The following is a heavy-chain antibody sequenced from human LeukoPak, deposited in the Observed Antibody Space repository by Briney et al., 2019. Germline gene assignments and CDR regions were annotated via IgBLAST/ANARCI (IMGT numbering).Heavy chain of an antibody. D-gene: IGHD1-26*01. J-gene: IGHJ4*02. CDR1: GFTFSSYA. CDR3: AKDSAGSWGYYFDY. V-gene: IGHV3-23*01. Sequence: PGGSLRLSCAASGFTFSSYAMSWVREAPGKGLEWVSAISGSGGSTYYADSVKGRFTISRDNSKNTLYLQMNSLRAEDTAVYYCAKDSAGSWGYYFDYWGQGTLVTVPS. CDR2: ISGSGGST.